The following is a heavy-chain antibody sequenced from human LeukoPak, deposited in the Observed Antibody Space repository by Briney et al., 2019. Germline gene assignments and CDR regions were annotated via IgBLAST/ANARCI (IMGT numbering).Heavy chain of an antibody. CDR2: VYSGGDT. J-gene: IGHJ4*02. D-gene: IGHD4-17*01. Sequence: GGSLRLSCAVSGFTVTGSDMSWVRQAPGKGLEWVSVVYSGGDTYYANSVKGRFTISRDNSKNTLYLQMVSLRAEDTAVYYCARQLYGSQIITALWGQGTLVTVSS. CDR1: GFTVTGSD. CDR3: ARQLYGSQIITAL. V-gene: IGHV3-66*04.